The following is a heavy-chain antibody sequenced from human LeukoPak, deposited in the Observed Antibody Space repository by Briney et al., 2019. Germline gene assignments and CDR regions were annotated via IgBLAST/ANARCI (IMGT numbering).Heavy chain of an antibody. Sequence: GGSLRLSCAASGFTFSSYAMHWVRQAPGKGLEWVAVISYDGSNKYYADSVKGRFTISRDNSKNTLYLQMNSLRAEDTAVFYCARALGSNWFDPWGQGTLVTVSS. CDR2: ISYDGSNK. J-gene: IGHJ5*02. CDR1: GFTFSSYA. V-gene: IGHV3-30-3*01. CDR3: ARALGSNWFDP.